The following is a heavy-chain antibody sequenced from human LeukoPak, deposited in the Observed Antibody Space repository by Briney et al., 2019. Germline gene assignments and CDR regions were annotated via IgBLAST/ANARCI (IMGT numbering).Heavy chain of an antibody. Sequence: WASVKVSCTASGYTFTSYYMHWVRQAPGQGLEWMGIINPSGGSTSYAQKFQGRVTMTRDTSTSTVYMELSSLRSEDTAVYYCARASDLRYCSGGSCYRFDYWGQGTLVTVSS. CDR1: GYTFTSYY. D-gene: IGHD2-15*01. J-gene: IGHJ4*02. V-gene: IGHV1-46*01. CDR3: ARASDLRYCSGGSCYRFDY. CDR2: INPSGGST.